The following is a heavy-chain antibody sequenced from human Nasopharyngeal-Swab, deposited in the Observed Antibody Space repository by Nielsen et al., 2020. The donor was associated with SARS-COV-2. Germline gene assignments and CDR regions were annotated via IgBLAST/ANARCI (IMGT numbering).Heavy chain of an antibody. D-gene: IGHD2-2*01. CDR1: GGSISSSSYY. Sequence: SETLSLTCTVSGGSISSSSYYWGWIRQPPGKGLEWIGSIYYSGSTYYNPSLKSRVTISVDTFKNQFSLKLSSVTAADTAVYYCARHATKYCSSTSCYEGYYFDYWGQGTLVTVSS. J-gene: IGHJ4*02. CDR2: IYYSGST. V-gene: IGHV4-39*01. CDR3: ARHATKYCSSTSCYEGYYFDY.